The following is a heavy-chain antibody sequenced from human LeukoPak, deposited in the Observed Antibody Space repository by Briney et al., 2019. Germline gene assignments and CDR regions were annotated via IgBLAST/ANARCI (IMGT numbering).Heavy chain of an antibody. V-gene: IGHV3-7*04. Sequence: GGSLRLSCAASGFTFSSYWMSWVRQAPGKGLEWVANIKKDGSEKYYVDSVKGRFTISRDNAKNSLYLQMNSLRAEDTAVYYCARPSYYYDSSGSVSGAFDIWGQGTMVTAFS. CDR3: ARPSYYYDSSGSVSGAFDI. CDR1: GFTFSSYW. D-gene: IGHD3-22*01. CDR2: IKKDGSEK. J-gene: IGHJ3*02.